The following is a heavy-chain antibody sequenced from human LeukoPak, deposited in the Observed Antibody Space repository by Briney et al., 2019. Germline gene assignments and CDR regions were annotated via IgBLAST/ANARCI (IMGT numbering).Heavy chain of an antibody. CDR1: GFTFRSYW. D-gene: IGHD3-10*01. J-gene: IGHJ4*02. V-gene: IGHV3-74*01. CDR3: AKAWFGERSGGGFDY. Sequence: PGGSLRLSCAASGFTFRSYWMHWVRQDAGKGLVWVSHMNGDGSSTTYADSVKGRFTISRDNSKNSLYLQMNSLRTEDTALYYCAKAWFGERSGGGFDYWGQGTLVTVSS. CDR2: MNGDGSST.